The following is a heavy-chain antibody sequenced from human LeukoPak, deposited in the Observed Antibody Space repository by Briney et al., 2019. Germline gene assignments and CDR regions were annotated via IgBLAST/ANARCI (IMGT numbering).Heavy chain of an antibody. CDR1: GLXFGNYG. D-gene: IGHD3-10*01. CDR2: ICGGGYTT. CDR3: AEVESSYCRI. J-gene: IGHJ4*02. V-gene: IGHV3-23*01. Sequence: GGSLRLSCVASGLXFGNYGINWVRQAPGKGLEWVSSICGGGYTTYYADSVRGRFTISRDNSKNSMYLQMSSLRAEDTAIYYCAEVESSYCRIWGQGTLVTVSS.